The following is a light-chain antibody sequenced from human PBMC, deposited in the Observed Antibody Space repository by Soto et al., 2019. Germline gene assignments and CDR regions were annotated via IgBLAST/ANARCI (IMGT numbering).Light chain of an antibody. CDR2: GAS. Sequence: EIVLTQSPGTLSLSPGERATLSCRASQSVGSSYLAWYQQKPGQAPRLLIYGASSRATGIPDKFSGSGSGTDFNLTISRLEPEDFAVYYCQQYGSSPPYTFGQGTKLEIK. J-gene: IGKJ2*01. CDR3: QQYGSSPPYT. CDR1: QSVGSSY. V-gene: IGKV3-20*01.